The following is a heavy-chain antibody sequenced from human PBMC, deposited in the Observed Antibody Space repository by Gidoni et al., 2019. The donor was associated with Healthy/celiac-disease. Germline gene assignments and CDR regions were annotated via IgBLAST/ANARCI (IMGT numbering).Heavy chain of an antibody. J-gene: IGHJ4*02. CDR1: GGSISSYY. CDR2: IYYSGST. Sequence: QVQLQESGPGLVNPSETLSLTCTVSGGSISSYYWSWIRQPPGKGLEWIGYIYYSGSTNYNPSLKSRVTISVDTSKNQFSLKLSSVTAADTAVYYCARATPLGFGGVIASFDYWGQGTLVTVSS. CDR3: ARATPLGFGGVIASFDY. V-gene: IGHV4-59*01. D-gene: IGHD3-16*02.